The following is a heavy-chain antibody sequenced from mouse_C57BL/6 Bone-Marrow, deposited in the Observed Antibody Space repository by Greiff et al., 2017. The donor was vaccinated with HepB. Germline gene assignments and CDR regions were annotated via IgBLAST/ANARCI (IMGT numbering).Heavy chain of an antibody. CDR3: ARQGYYGSSYGNAMDY. J-gene: IGHJ4*01. V-gene: IGHV5-12*01. D-gene: IGHD1-1*01. CDR1: GFTFSDYY. Sequence: EVQLVESGGGLVQPGGSLKLSCAASGFTFSDYYMYWVRQTPEKRLEWVAYISNGGGSTYYPDTVKGRFTISRDNAKNTLYLQMSRLKSEDTAMYYCARQGYYGSSYGNAMDYWGQGTSVTVSS. CDR2: ISNGGGST.